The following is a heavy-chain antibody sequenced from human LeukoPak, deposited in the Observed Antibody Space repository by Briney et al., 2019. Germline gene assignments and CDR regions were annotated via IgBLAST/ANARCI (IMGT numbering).Heavy chain of an antibody. CDR3: AWGIAVAGHYNWFDP. CDR1: GYSFTSYW. Sequence: PGESLKISCKGSGYSFTSYWIGWVRQMPGKGLEWMGIIYPGDSDTRYSPSFQGQVTISADKSINTAYLQWSSLKASDTAMYYCAWGIAVAGHYNWFDPWGQGTLVTVSS. V-gene: IGHV5-51*01. J-gene: IGHJ5*02. D-gene: IGHD6-19*01. CDR2: IYPGDSDT.